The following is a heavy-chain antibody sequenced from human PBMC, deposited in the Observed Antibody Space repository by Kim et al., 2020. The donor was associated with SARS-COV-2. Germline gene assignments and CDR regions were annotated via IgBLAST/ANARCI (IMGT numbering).Heavy chain of an antibody. Sequence: GGSLRLSCAASGLTFDESAMNWVRQAPGKGLAWVAVISYDGRNEEYADSVKGRFTISRDNSKSTLYLQMNSLRVEDTAVYFCARGNYFESISLSDYYNGIDVWGQGTTVTVSS. J-gene: IGHJ6*02. CDR2: ISYDGRNE. D-gene: IGHD3-22*01. CDR3: ARGNYFESISLSDYYNGIDV. CDR1: GLTFDESA. V-gene: IGHV3-30-3*01.